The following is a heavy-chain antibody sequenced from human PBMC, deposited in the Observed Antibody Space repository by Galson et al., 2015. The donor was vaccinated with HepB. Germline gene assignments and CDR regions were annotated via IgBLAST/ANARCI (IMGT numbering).Heavy chain of an antibody. V-gene: IGHV3-21*01. CDR1: GFTFSNYH. Sequence: SLRLSCAASGFTFSNYHMNWVRQAPGKGLEWVSSISGSSTYIYYADSVKGRFTISRDNAKNSLYLQMNSLRVEDTAVYYCVRERIILLSYYGMDVWGQGTTVTVSS. D-gene: IGHD2-15*01. CDR3: VRERIILLSYYGMDV. CDR2: ISGSSTYI. J-gene: IGHJ6*02.